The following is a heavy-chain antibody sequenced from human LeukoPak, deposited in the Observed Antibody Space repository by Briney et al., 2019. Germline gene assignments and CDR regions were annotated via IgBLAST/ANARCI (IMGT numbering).Heavy chain of an antibody. D-gene: IGHD3-9*01. CDR2: ISSSGSTI. V-gene: IGHV3-48*03. CDR1: GFTFSSYE. Sequence: GGSLRLSCAASGFTFSSYEMNWVRQAPGKGLEWASYISSSGSTIYYADSVKGRFTISRDNAKNSLYLQMNSLRAEDTAVYYCASMVRYFDWPPLGYWGQGTLVTVSS. J-gene: IGHJ4*02. CDR3: ASMVRYFDWPPLGY.